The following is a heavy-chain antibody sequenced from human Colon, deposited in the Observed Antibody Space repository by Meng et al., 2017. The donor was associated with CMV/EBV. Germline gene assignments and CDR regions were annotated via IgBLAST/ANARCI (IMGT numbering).Heavy chain of an antibody. CDR1: GFTFSSYT. CDR3: ARQSGSYKNDY. CDR2: ISGSGGST. Sequence: GGSLRLSCATSGFTFSSYTMHWVRQAPGKGLEWVSGISGSGGSTNYADSVKGRFTISRDNSKNTLYLQMNSLRAEDTAVYYCARQSGSYKNDYWGQGTLVTVSS. J-gene: IGHJ4*02. D-gene: IGHD1-26*01. V-gene: IGHV3-23*01.